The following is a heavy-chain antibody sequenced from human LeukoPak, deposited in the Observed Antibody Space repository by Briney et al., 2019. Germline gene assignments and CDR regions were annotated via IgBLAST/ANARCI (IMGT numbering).Heavy chain of an antibody. J-gene: IGHJ3*02. V-gene: IGHV4-31*03. CDR2: IYYSGTT. Sequence: SETLSLTCTVSGGSISSGGYYWSWIRQHPGKGLEWIGYIYYSGTTYYNPSLKSRVSLSVDTAKNQFSLKLSYVTAADTAVYYCARRDNSGHAFDIWGQGTTVTVSS. D-gene: IGHD1-1*01. CDR3: ARRDNSGHAFDI. CDR1: GGSISSGGYY.